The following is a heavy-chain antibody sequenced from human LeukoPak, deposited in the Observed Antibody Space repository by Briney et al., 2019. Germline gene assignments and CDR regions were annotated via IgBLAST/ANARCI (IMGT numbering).Heavy chain of an antibody. CDR2: LYRSGIT. CDR1: GGSISSSSYY. CDR3: AREDAHYYVFGYDRRGWFDP. J-gene: IGHJ5*02. Sequence: WATLSLTCTVSGGSISSSSYYWGWFRQPPGKGLEWNGRLYRSGITYYHPSLKSRVPKSVEKSKNQFYKKLSDVRHRDIVVYYCAREDAHYYVFGYDRRGWFDPWGQGTLVIVSS. D-gene: IGHD3-10*02. V-gene: IGHV4-39*07.